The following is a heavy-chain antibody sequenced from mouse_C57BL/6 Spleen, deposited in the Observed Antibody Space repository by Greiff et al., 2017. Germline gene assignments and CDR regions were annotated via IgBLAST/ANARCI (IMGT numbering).Heavy chain of an antibody. J-gene: IGHJ2*01. D-gene: IGHD3-2*02. CDR3: ARRRQLSYEGYFDY. CDR1: GYTFTSYW. CDR2: IDPSDSYT. V-gene: IGHV1-50*01. Sequence: QVQLQQPGAELVKPGASVKLSCKASGYTFTSYWMQWVKQRPGQGLEWIGEIDPSDSYTNYNQKFKGKATLTVDTSSSTAYMQLSSLTSEDSAVYYCARRRQLSYEGYFDYWGQGTTLTVSS.